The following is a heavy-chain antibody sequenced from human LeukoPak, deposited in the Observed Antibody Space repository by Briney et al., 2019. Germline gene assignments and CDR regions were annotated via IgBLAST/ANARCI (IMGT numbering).Heavy chain of an antibody. CDR1: GYTFTSYG. J-gene: IGHJ4*02. D-gene: IGHD3-22*01. CDR3: ARHPMIVVVFDY. CDR2: ISAYNGNT. Sequence: ASVKVSCKASGYTFTSYGISWVRQAPGQGLEWMGWISAYNGNTNYAQKLQGRVTMTTGTSTSTAYMELRSLRSDDTAVYYCARHPMIVVVFDYWGQGTLVTVSS. V-gene: IGHV1-18*01.